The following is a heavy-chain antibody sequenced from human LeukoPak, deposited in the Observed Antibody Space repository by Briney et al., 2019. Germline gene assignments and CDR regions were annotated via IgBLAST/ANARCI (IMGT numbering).Heavy chain of an antibody. Sequence: GGSLRLSCAASGFTFSDYYMSWIRQAPGKGLEWVSYISSSSSYTNYAASVKGRFTISRDNAKNSLYLQMNSLRAEDTAVYYCARGARFGELFWFDPWGQGTLVTVSS. CDR2: ISSSSSYT. D-gene: IGHD3-10*01. J-gene: IGHJ5*02. CDR3: ARGARFGELFWFDP. V-gene: IGHV3-11*05. CDR1: GFTFSDYY.